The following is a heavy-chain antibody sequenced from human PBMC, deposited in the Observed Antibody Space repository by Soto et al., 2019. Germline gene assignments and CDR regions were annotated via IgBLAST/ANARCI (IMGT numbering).Heavy chain of an antibody. CDR1: GVTFSGCA. CDR3: AKGFRFWVVVVPAVDY. CDR2: ISGSGGST. J-gene: IGHJ4*02. V-gene: IGHV3-23*01. Sequence: PGGSLRLSCAASGVTFSGCALSWVRQAPGGGLGWVSAISGSGGSTYDADSPKGRFTISRDNSKTTLYRQLNSLRAEDSAVYYCAKGFRFWVVVVPAVDYWGQGTLVTVSS. D-gene: IGHD3-22*01.